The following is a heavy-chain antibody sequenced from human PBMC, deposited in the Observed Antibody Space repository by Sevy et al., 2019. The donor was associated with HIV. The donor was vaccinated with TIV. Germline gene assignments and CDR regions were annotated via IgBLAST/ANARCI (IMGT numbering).Heavy chain of an antibody. V-gene: IGHV4-31*03. J-gene: IGHJ4*02. CDR3: ARLGYSNGYYFDF. D-gene: IGHD6-19*01. CDR1: GGSISSGGYY. CDR2: IYTSGST. Sequence: SETLSLTCTVSGGSISSGGYYWSWIRQHPGKGLEWIGYIYTSGSTYYNPSLKSRLTMSVDTSKNQFSLKLRSVTAADTAMYNCARLGYSNGYYFDFWGQGTLVTVSS.